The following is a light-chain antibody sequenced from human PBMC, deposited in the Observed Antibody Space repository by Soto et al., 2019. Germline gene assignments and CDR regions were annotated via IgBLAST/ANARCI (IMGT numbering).Light chain of an antibody. J-gene: IGKJ1*01. CDR1: QSVSNNY. V-gene: IGKV3-20*01. CDR2: GAS. CDR3: QQYNGWPRT. Sequence: EIVLTQSPGTLSLSPGERATLSCRASQSVSNNYLAWYQQKPGQAPRLLIYGASNRATGIPDRFSGSGSGTDFTLTISRLEPEDFAVYYCQQYNGWPRTFGQGTKVDIK.